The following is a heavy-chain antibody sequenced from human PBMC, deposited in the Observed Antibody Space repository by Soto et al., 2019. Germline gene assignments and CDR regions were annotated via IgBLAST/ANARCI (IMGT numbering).Heavy chain of an antibody. CDR2: IDWDDDK. J-gene: IGHJ4*02. CDR1: GGSISSSSYY. Sequence: TLSLTCTVSGGSISSSSYYWGWIRQPPGKALEWLARIDWDDDKYYSTSLKTRLTISKDTSKNQVVLTMTNMDPVDTATYYCARSYIAGAGYFDYGGQETLATAPS. V-gene: IGHV2-70*11. CDR3: ARSYIAGAGYFDY. D-gene: IGHD6-19*01.